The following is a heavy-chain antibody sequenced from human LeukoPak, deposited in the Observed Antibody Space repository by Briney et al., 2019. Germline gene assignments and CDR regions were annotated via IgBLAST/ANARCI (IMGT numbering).Heavy chain of an antibody. CDR2: IYHSGST. CDR3: ARYSGWYGAAYYYYYMDV. V-gene: IGHV4-4*02. Sequence: SETLSLTRAVSGGSISSSNWWSWVRQPPGKGLEWIGEIYHSGSTNYNPSLKSRVTISVDTSKNQFSLKLSSVTAADTAVYYCARYSGWYGAAYYYYYMDVWGKGTTVTISS. J-gene: IGHJ6*03. D-gene: IGHD6-19*01. CDR1: GGSISSSNW.